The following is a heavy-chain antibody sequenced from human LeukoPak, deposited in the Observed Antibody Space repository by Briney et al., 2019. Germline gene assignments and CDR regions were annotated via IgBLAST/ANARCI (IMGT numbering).Heavy chain of an antibody. D-gene: IGHD3/OR15-3a*01. CDR2: LYYSGST. Sequence: PSETLSLTCTVSGGSISSSSYYWGWIRQPPGKGLEWIGTLYYSGSTYYNPSLKSRVSISVDTSKNQFSLKLSSVTAADTAVYYCARHESKDWSFDYWGQGTLVTVSS. J-gene: IGHJ4*02. V-gene: IGHV4-39*01. CDR3: ARHESKDWSFDY. CDR1: GGSISSSSYY.